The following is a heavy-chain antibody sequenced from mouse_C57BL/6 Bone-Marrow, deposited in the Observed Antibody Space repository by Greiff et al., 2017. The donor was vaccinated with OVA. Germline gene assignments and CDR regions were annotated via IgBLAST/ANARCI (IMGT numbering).Heavy chain of an antibody. CDR2: ISSGGSYT. D-gene: IGHD1-1*01. V-gene: IGHV5-6*01. CDR1: GFTFSSYG. Sequence: EVKLQESGGDLVKPGGSLKLSCAASGFTFSSYGMSWVRQTPDKRLEWVATISSGGSYTYYPDSVKGRFTISRDNAKNTLYLQMSSLKSEDTAMYYCARLFYYGSTFDYWGQGTTLTVSS. CDR3: ARLFYYGSTFDY. J-gene: IGHJ2*01.